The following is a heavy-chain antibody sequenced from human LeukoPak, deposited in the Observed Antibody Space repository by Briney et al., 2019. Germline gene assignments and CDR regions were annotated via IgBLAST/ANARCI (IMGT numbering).Heavy chain of an antibody. CDR2: IWYDGSNK. Sequence: PGGSLRLSCAASGSTFSSYGMHWVRQAPGKGLEWVAVIWYDGSNKYYADSVKGRFTISRDNSKNTLYLQMNSLRAEDTAVYYCARKSIAAAGFFDYWGQGTLVTVSS. J-gene: IGHJ4*02. V-gene: IGHV3-33*01. CDR3: ARKSIAAAGFFDY. D-gene: IGHD6-13*01. CDR1: GSTFSSYG.